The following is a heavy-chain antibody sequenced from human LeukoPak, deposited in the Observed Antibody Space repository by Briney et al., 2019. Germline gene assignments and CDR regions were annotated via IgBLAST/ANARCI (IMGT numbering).Heavy chain of an antibody. D-gene: IGHD2-15*01. CDR1: GGSVSSGSYY. Sequence: SETLSLTCTVSGGSVSSGSYYWSWIRQPPGEGLEWIGYIYYSGSTNYNPSLKSRVTISVDTSKNQFSLKLRSVTAADTAVYYCARSQRGYCSGGSCSADYWGQGTLVIVSS. CDR2: IYYSGST. J-gene: IGHJ4*02. V-gene: IGHV4-61*01. CDR3: ARSQRGYCSGGSCSADY.